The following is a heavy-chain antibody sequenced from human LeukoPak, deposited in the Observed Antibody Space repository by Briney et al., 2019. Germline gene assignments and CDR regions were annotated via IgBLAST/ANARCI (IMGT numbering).Heavy chain of an antibody. V-gene: IGHV3-23*03. Sequence: PGGSPRLSCAASGFTFSNYAMSWVRQAPGKGLEWVSVFYVGGATYYADSVKGRFTISRDNSENTLYLQMKSLRAEDTAVYYCARGDGYNFFDYWGQGTLVTVSS. D-gene: IGHD5-24*01. CDR3: ARGDGYNFFDY. J-gene: IGHJ4*02. CDR1: GFTFSNYA. CDR2: FYVGGAT.